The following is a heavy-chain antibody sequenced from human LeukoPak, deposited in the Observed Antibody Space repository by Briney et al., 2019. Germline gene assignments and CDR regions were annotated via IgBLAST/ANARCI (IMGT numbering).Heavy chain of an antibody. J-gene: IGHJ6*02. CDR3: ARGCDSSGWYYRYYYYGMDV. CDR2: MNPNSGNT. D-gene: IGHD6-19*01. V-gene: IGHV1-8*01. Sequence: GASVKVSCKASGYTFTSYDINGVRQATGQGLEWMGWMNPNSGNTGCAQKFQGRVTMTRNTSISTAYMELSSLRSEDTAVYYCARGCDSSGWYYRYYYYGMDVWGQGTTVTVSS. CDR1: GYTFTSYD.